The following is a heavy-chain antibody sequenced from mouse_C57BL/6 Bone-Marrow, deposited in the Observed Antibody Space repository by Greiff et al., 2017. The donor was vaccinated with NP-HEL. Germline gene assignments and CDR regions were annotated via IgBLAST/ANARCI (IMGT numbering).Heavy chain of an antibody. Sequence: LVESGPELVKPGASVKISCKASGYAFSSSWMNWVKQRPGKGLEWIGRIYPGDGDTNYNGKFKGKATLTADKSSSTAYMQLSSLTSEDSAVYFCARLYDYDEGFAYWGQGTLVTVSA. CDR1: GYAFSSSW. J-gene: IGHJ3*01. CDR2: IYPGDGDT. D-gene: IGHD2-4*01. V-gene: IGHV1-82*01. CDR3: ARLYDYDEGFAY.